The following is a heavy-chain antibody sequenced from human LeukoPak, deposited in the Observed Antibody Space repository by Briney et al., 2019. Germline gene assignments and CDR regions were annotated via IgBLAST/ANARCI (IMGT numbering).Heavy chain of an antibody. CDR2: ISSSGSTI. CDR1: GFTFSSSS. D-gene: IGHD4-11*01. Sequence: GGSLRLSCAASGFTFSSSSMNWVRQAPGKGLEWVSYISSSGSTIYYADSVKGRFTISRDNSKNTLYLQMNSLRAEDTAVYYCAKDLHDYPVYNWFDPWGQGTLVTVSS. V-gene: IGHV3-48*01. J-gene: IGHJ5*02. CDR3: AKDLHDYPVYNWFDP.